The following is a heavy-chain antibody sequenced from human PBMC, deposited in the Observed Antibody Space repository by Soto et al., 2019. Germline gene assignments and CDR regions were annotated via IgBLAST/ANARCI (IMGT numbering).Heavy chain of an antibody. Sequence: GESLKVSCKGSGYSFTSYWIGWVRQMPGKGLEWMGIIYPGDSDTRYSPSFQGQVTISADKSISTAYLQWSSLKASDTAMYYCARHRTDLVLVPAAMYWYFDPWGRGTLVTVSS. CDR3: ARHRTDLVLVPAAMYWYFDP. CDR1: GYSFTSYW. CDR2: IYPGDSDT. J-gene: IGHJ2*01. D-gene: IGHD2-2*01. V-gene: IGHV5-51*01.